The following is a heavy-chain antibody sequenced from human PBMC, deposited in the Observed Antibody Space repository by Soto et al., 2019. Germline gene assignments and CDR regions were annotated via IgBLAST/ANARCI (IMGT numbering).Heavy chain of an antibody. CDR1: GFTFSSYS. D-gene: IGHD3-16*02. Sequence: VVSLRVSWAASGFTFSSYSMNWVRQAPGKGLEWVSSISSSSSYIYYADSVKGRFTISRDNAKNSLYLQMNSLRAEDTAVYYCESDVTFGGLIVHCGPWG. CDR2: ISSSSSYI. V-gene: IGHV3-21*01. J-gene: IGHJ5*02. CDR3: ESDVTFGGLIVHCGP.